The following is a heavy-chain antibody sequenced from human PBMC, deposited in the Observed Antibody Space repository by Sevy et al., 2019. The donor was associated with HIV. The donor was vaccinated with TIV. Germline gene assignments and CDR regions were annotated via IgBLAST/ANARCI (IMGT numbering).Heavy chain of an antibody. V-gene: IGHV4-59*13. Sequence: SETLSLTCTVSGVSISSFYWSWIRQPPGKGLEWIGIIYYGGSTNYNPSLKSRFTISVDTSKNQFSLKLSSVTAADTAVYYCAGRYFYDSRGSTVFDYWGQGTLVTVSS. CDR3: AGRYFYDSRGSTVFDY. CDR2: IYYGGST. CDR1: GVSISSFY. D-gene: IGHD3-22*01. J-gene: IGHJ4*02.